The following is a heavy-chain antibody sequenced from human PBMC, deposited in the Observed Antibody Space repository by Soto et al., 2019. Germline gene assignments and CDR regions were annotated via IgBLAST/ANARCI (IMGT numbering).Heavy chain of an antibody. CDR2: MNPNSGNT. CDR3: ARGGNPGDLDYYNYGMAP. Sequence: QVQLVQSGAEVKKPGASVKVSCKASGYTFTSYDINWVRQATGQGLEWMGWMNPNSGNTGYAQKFQGRVTMTRNTAIITAYRGGSSVRFEDPAVYYCARGGNPGDLDYYNYGMAPGGQGTTVTVS. D-gene: IGHD3-16*01. J-gene: IGHJ6*02. V-gene: IGHV1-8*01. CDR1: GYTFTSYD.